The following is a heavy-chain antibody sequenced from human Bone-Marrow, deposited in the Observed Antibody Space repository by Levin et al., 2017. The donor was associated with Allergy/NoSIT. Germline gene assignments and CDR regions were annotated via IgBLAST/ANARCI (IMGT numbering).Heavy chain of an antibody. CDR1: GFTFSSYG. CDR3: AKRHDAFDV. V-gene: IGHV3-23*01. CDR2: ISKSGGST. Sequence: GGSLRLSCVASGFTFSSYGMTWVRQAPGKGLEWVATISKSGGSTDYADSVKGRFSISRDDSKHTLFLEMTSLRADDAAVYYCAKRHDAFDVWGLGTMVTVSS. J-gene: IGHJ3*01.